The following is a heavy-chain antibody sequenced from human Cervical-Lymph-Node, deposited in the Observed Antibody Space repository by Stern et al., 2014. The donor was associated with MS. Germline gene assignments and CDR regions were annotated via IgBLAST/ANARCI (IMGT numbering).Heavy chain of an antibody. V-gene: IGHV4-59*01. CDR1: GGSISSYY. Sequence: VQLVESGPGLVKPSETLSLTCTVSGGSISSYYWSWIRQPPGKGLEWLGYIYYSGSTDYNPSLKSRVTISVDTSKNQFSLNLSSVTAADTAVYFCARVAYSSGWNWFDPWGQGTLVTVSS. CDR2: IYYSGST. J-gene: IGHJ5*02. CDR3: ARVAYSSGWNWFDP. D-gene: IGHD6-19*01.